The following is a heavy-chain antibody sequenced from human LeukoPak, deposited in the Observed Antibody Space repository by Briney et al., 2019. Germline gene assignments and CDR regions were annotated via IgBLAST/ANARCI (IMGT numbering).Heavy chain of an antibody. V-gene: IGHV3-64D*06. D-gene: IGHD3-9*01. J-gene: IGHJ4*02. CDR3: VKDLTGTWSFDY. CDR1: GFTFSNRF. Sequence: GGSLRLSCSTSGFTFSNRFMHWVRQAPGKGLEYVSSIGPSGASTLYADSVKGRFTISRDNSKNALYLQLTSLGLEDTALYYCVKDLTGTWSFDYWGQGTLVTVSS. CDR2: IGPSGAST.